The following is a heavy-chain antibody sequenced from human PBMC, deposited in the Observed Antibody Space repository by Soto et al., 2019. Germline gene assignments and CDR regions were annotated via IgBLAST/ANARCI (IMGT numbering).Heavy chain of an antibody. V-gene: IGHV3-7*01. CDR3: AIIYSGGYDDMEL. CDR2: IKEDGSEK. CDR1: GFTFSGYW. J-gene: IGHJ1*01. Sequence: GGSLRLSCAASGFTFSGYWMSWVRQAPGKGLEWVANIKEDGSEKDYVDSVKGRFTISRDNAKKSLYLQMNSLRAEDTAMYYWAIIYSGGYDDMELWGLGTLVTVSS. D-gene: IGHD2-21*01.